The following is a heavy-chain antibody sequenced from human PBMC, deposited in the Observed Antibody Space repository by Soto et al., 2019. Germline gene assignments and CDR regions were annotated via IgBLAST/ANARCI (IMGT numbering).Heavy chain of an antibody. J-gene: IGHJ3*02. CDR1: GGTFSSYA. Sequence: QVQLVQSGAEVKKPGSSVKVSCKASGGTFSSYAISWVRQAPGQGLEWMGGIIPIFGTANYAQKFQGRVTITADESTSTAYMELSSLRSEDTAVYYCARGRGNSSGQDNDAFDIWGQGTMVTVSS. CDR2: IIPIFGTA. D-gene: IGHD6-19*01. V-gene: IGHV1-69*01. CDR3: ARGRGNSSGQDNDAFDI.